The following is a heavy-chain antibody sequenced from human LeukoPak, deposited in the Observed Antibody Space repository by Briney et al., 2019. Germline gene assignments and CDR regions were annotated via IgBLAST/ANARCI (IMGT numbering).Heavy chain of an antibody. V-gene: IGHV4-39*07. CDR1: GGSISSSSYY. CDR3: ARQTTWRGLQFDP. Sequence: KPSETLSLTCTVSGGSISSSSYYWSWIRQPPGKGLEWIGEINHSGSTNYNPSLKSRVTISVDTSKNQFSLKLSSVTAADTAVYYCARQTTWRGLQFDPWGQGTLVTVSS. D-gene: IGHD4-11*01. J-gene: IGHJ5*02. CDR2: INHSGST.